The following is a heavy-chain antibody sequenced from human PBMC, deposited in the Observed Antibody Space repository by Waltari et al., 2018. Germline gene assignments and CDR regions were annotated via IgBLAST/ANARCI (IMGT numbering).Heavy chain of an antibody. CDR2: VSSSSSTI. CDR3: ARDSITIFGVLNF. J-gene: IGHJ4*02. V-gene: IGHV3-48*02. CDR1: GFTFSSHS. Sequence: EVQLVESGGGLVQPGGSLRLSCAASGFTFSSHSMNWFRQAPGKGLEGVSYVSSSSSTIYYADSVKGRFTISRDNAKNSLYLQMNSLRDEDTAVYYCARDSITIFGVLNFWGQGTLVTVSS. D-gene: IGHD3-3*01.